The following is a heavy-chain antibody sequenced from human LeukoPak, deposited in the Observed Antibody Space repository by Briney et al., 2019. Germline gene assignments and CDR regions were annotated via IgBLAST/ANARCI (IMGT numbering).Heavy chain of an antibody. CDR2: ISSSSRTI. Sequence: GGSLRLSCAASRFTFSSYAMSWVRQAPGKGLEWVSYISSSSRTIYYADSVKGRFTISRDNAKNSLYLQMNSLRAEDTAVYYCARESGSGSVFDYWGQGTLVTVSS. CDR3: ARESGSGSVFDY. V-gene: IGHV3-48*01. CDR1: RFTFSSYA. J-gene: IGHJ4*02. D-gene: IGHD3-10*01.